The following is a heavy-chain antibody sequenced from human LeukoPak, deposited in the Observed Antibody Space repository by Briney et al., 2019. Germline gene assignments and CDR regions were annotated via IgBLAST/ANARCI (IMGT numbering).Heavy chain of an antibody. CDR2: MSNDGRNE. J-gene: IGHJ4*02. V-gene: IGHV3-30*18. Sequence: PGGSLRLSCVASGLTLSSYDMHWVRQAPGKGLEWVAVMSNDGRNEYYADSVNGRFTISRDNSKNTLYLQMNSLRAEDTAVYYCAKDRGAIVVVTEFDYWGQGTLVTVSS. CDR1: GLTLSSYD. D-gene: IGHD2-21*02. CDR3: AKDRGAIVVVTEFDY.